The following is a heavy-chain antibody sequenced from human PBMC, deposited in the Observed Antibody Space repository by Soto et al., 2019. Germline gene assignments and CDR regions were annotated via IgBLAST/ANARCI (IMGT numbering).Heavy chain of an antibody. D-gene: IGHD6-13*01. V-gene: IGHV4-39*01. CDR3: ARQVYSSKKFDP. J-gene: IGHJ5*02. CDR1: GGSIRSSSYY. CDR2: IYYSGST. Sequence: PSETLSLTXTVSGGSIRSSSYYWGWIRQPPGKGLEWIGSIYYSGSTYYNPSLKSRVTISVDTSKNQFSLKLSSVTAADTAVYYCARQVYSSKKFDPWGQGTLVTVSS.